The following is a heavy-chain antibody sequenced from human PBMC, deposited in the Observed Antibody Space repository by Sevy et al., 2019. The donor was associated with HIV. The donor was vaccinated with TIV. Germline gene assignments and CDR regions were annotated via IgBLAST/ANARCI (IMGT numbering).Heavy chain of an antibody. J-gene: IGHJ3*02. CDR1: GFTFSDYY. Sequence: GGSLRLSCAASGFTFSDYYMSWIRQAPGKGLEWVSYISSSGSTIYYADSVKGRFTISRDNAKNSLYLQMNSLRAEDTAVHYCARDALGYDFWSGYYHDAFDIWGQGTMVTVSS. V-gene: IGHV3-11*01. D-gene: IGHD3-3*01. CDR2: ISSSGSTI. CDR3: ARDALGYDFWSGYYHDAFDI.